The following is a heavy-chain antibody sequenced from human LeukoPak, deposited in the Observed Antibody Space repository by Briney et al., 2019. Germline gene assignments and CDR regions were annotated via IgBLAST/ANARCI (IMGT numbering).Heavy chain of an antibody. CDR2: IAFDDTDR. Sequence: PGGSLRLSCAASGFIFGDYAMHWVRQAPGKGLEWVAAIAFDDTDRYYIDSVKGRFTISRDDSKNTLYLHMTSLRAEDTAVYYCARLNYDFWSGVWEGYYMDVWGKGTTVTVSS. J-gene: IGHJ6*03. V-gene: IGHV3-30*04. CDR1: GFIFGDYA. D-gene: IGHD3-3*01. CDR3: ARLNYDFWSGVWEGYYMDV.